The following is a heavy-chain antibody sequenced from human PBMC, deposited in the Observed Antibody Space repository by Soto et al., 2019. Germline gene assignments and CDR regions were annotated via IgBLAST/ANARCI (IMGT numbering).Heavy chain of an antibody. CDR1: GGSISSGGYY. J-gene: IGHJ6*02. CDR2: IYYSGST. CDR3: ARSMVDTAMVVNYYYYGMDV. V-gene: IGHV4-31*03. Sequence: QVQLQESGPGLVKPSQTLSLTCPVSGGSISSGGYYWSWIRQHPGKGLEWIGYIYYSGSTYYNPSLKSRVTISVDTSKNQFSLKLSSVTAADTAVYYCARSMVDTAMVVNYYYYGMDVWGQGTTVTVSS. D-gene: IGHD5-18*01.